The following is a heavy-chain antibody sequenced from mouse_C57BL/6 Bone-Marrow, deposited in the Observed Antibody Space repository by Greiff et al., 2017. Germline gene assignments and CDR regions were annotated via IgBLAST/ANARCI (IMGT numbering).Heavy chain of an antibody. J-gene: IGHJ4*01. CDR1: GYTFTDYE. Sequence: VKLQESGAELVRPGASVTLSCKASGYTFTDYEMHWVKQTPVHGLEWIGAIDPETGGTAYNQKFKGKAILTADKSSSTAYMELRSLTSEDSAVYYCTGYDYFYAMDYWGQGTSVTVSS. CDR2: IDPETGGT. D-gene: IGHD2-4*01. CDR3: TGYDYFYAMDY. V-gene: IGHV1-15*01.